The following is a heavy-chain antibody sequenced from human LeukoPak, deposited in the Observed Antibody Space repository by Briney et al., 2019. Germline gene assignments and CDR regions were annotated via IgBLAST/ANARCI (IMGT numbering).Heavy chain of an antibody. J-gene: IGHJ4*02. CDR2: IYHSGST. V-gene: IGHV4-38-2*01. CDR3: ARFLVGATEGMDY. CDR1: GYSISSGYY. Sequence: SETLSLTCAVSGYSISSGYYWGWIRQPPGKGLEWIGSIYHSGSTYYNLSLKSRVTISVDTSKNQFSLKLSSVTAADTAVYYCARFLVGATEGMDYWGQGTLVTVSS. D-gene: IGHD1-26*01.